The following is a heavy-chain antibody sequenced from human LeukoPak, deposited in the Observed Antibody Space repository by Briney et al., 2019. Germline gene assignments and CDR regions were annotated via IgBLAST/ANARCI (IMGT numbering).Heavy chain of an antibody. CDR1: GGSFSGYY. J-gene: IGHJ4*02. CDR2: INHSGST. Sequence: SETLSLTCAVYGGSFSGYYWSWTRQPPGKGLEWIGEINHSGSTNYNPSLKSRVTISVDTSKNQFSLKLSSVTAADTAVYYCARLLYGTYDFWSGYPVGYFDYWGQGTLVTVSS. CDR3: ARLLYGTYDFWSGYPVGYFDY. V-gene: IGHV4-34*01. D-gene: IGHD3-3*01.